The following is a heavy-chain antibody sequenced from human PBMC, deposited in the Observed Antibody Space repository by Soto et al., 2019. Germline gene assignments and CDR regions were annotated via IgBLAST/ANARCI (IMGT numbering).Heavy chain of an antibody. CDR3: AAGLDAY. CDR2: IYSGGTT. V-gene: IGHV3-53*02. CDR1: GFSVTDTQ. J-gene: IGHJ4*02. Sequence: EVQLVETGGGLIQPGGSLRLSCAVSGFSVTDTQVTWVRQAPGKGLEWVCVIYSGGTTNYADSVKGRFTISRDNSRNTVYLQMNSLRDEDSAVYYCAAGLDAYWGQGTQVTASS.